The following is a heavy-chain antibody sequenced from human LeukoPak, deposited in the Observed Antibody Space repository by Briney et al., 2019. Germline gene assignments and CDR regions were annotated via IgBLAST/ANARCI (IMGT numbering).Heavy chain of an antibody. CDR1: GGSISSSNYY. Sequence: PSETLSLTCTVSGGSISSSNYYWVWLRQPPGKGLDGVGSLYYSGSTYDNPSLKSRVTISVDTSKNQFSLKLSSVPAADTAVYYCASFYCSGGTCYQYYYYYYMDVWGKGTTVTISS. D-gene: IGHD2-15*01. CDR3: ASFYCSGGTCYQYYYYYYMDV. J-gene: IGHJ6*03. CDR2: LYYSGST. V-gene: IGHV4-39*01.